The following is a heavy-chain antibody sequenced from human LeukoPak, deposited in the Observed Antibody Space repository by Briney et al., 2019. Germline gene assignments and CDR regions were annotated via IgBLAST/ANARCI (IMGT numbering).Heavy chain of an antibody. D-gene: IGHD5-12*01. V-gene: IGHV1-18*01. CDR3: ARSRLGTITAGPFDY. CDR1: GYTFSGYG. CDR2: ISGYNGNK. Sequence: GGSVKVSCKASGYTFSGYGMAWVRQAPGQGLEWVGWISGYNGNKNYAQKLQGRVSMTTDTSTTTAYMELRNLTSDDTALYFCARSRLGTITAGPFDYWGQGTLVTVSS. J-gene: IGHJ4*02.